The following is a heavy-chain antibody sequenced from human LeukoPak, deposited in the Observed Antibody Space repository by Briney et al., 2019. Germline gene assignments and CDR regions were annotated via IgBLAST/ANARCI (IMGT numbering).Heavy chain of an antibody. D-gene: IGHD5-18*01. CDR3: ASKRGYSYGLDY. Sequence: SVKVSCKASGGTFSSYAISWVRQAPGQGLEWMGGIIPIFGTADYAQKFQGRVTITADESTSTGYMELSSLRSEDTAVYYCASKRGYSYGLDYWGQGTLVTVSS. V-gene: IGHV1-69*01. CDR1: GGTFSSYA. CDR2: IIPIFGTA. J-gene: IGHJ4*02.